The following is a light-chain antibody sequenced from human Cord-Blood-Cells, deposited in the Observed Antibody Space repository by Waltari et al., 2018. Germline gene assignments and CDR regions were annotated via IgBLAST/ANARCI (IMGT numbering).Light chain of an antibody. CDR1: SRAVGSYNL. Sequence: QSALTQPASVSGSPGQSITISCTGTSRAVGSYNLVSWYQQHPGKAPKLMIYEGSKRPSGVSNRFSGSKSGNTASLTISGLQAEDEADYYCCSYAGSVFGTGTKVTVL. CDR2: EGS. V-gene: IGLV2-23*01. CDR3: CSYAGSV. J-gene: IGLJ1*01.